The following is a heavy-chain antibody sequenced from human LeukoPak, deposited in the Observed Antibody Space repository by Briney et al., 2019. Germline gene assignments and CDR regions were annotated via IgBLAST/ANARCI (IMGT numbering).Heavy chain of an antibody. CDR1: GYTFSSYG. CDR3: AARGKRGNFDY. J-gene: IGHJ4*02. Sequence: ASVKVSCKASGYTFSSYGLNWVRQAPGQGLEWMGWISAHNGNTNYAQKLQGRVTMTTDTSTSTAYMELRSLRSDDTAVYYCAARGKRGNFDYWGQGTLVTVSS. D-gene: IGHD7-27*01. CDR2: ISAHNGNT. V-gene: IGHV1-18*01.